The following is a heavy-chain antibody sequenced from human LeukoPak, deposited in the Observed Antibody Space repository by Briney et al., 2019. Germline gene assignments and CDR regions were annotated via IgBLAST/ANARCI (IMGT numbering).Heavy chain of an antibody. CDR2: IWYDGSNK. Sequence: PGGTLRLSCAASGFTFSSYGMHGVRHAPGKGLEWVAVIWYDGSNKYYADSVKGRFTISRDNSKNTLYLQMNRLRAEDTAVYYCARDGSSGWYWVDYWGQGTLVTVSS. D-gene: IGHD6-19*01. V-gene: IGHV3-33*01. CDR3: ARDGSSGWYWVDY. CDR1: GFTFSSYG. J-gene: IGHJ4*02.